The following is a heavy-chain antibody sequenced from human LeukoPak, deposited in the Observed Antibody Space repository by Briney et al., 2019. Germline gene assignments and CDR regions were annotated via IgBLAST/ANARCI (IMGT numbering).Heavy chain of an antibody. CDR3: ARLPSSPHQIYSSSWDDY. Sequence: ASVKVSCKASGYTFTGYYMHWVRQAPGQGLEWMGWINPNSGGTNYAQKFQGRVTMTRDTSISTAYMELSRLRSDDTAVCYCARLPSSPHQIYSSSWDDYWGQGTLVTVSS. J-gene: IGHJ4*02. CDR2: INPNSGGT. D-gene: IGHD6-13*01. CDR1: GYTFTGYY. V-gene: IGHV1-2*02.